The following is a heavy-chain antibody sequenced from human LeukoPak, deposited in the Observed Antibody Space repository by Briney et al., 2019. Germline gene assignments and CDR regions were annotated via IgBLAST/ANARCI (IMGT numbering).Heavy chain of an antibody. CDR3: ARLLFTDITMVRDPLYFDH. CDR2: INPNSGGT. J-gene: IGHJ4*02. V-gene: IGHV1-2*02. CDR1: GYTFTGYY. D-gene: IGHD3-10*01. Sequence: ASVKVSCKASGYTFTGYYMHWVRQAPGQGLEWMGWINPNSGGTHYAQKFQGRVTMTRDTSISTAYMELSRLRSDDTAVYYCARLLFTDITMVRDPLYFDHWGQGTLVTVSS.